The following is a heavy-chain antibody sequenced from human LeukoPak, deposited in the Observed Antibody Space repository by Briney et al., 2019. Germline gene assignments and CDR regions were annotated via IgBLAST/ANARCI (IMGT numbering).Heavy chain of an antibody. D-gene: IGHD3-3*01. CDR1: GYTFTGYY. V-gene: IGHV1-2*02. Sequence: ASVKVSCKASGYTFTGYYMHWARQAPGQGLEWMGWINPNSGGTNYAQKFQGRVTMTRDTSISTAYMELSRLRSDDTAVYYCASGPYYDFWSGYLGGFDYWGQGTLVTVSS. CDR3: ASGPYYDFWSGYLGGFDY. J-gene: IGHJ4*02. CDR2: INPNSGGT.